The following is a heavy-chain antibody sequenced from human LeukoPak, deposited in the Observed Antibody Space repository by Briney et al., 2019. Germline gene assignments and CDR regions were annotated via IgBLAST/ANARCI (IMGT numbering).Heavy chain of an antibody. CDR3: AKPHAGGPWFDP. CDR2: MNSDGSST. Sequence: GGSLRLSCAASGFTFSSYWMHWVRQAPGKGLVWVSRMNSDGSSTSYADSVKGRFTISRDKAKNTLYLQMNSLRAEDTAVYYCAKPHAGGPWFDPWGQGTLVTVPS. J-gene: IGHJ5*02. CDR1: GFTFSSYW. V-gene: IGHV3-74*01. D-gene: IGHD1-14*01.